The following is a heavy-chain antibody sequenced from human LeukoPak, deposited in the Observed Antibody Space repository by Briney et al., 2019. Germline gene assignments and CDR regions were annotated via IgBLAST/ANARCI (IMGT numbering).Heavy chain of an antibody. CDR1: GFTFSSYC. CDR3: ARHRSSWLIDY. V-gene: IGHV3-21*01. J-gene: IGHJ4*02. D-gene: IGHD6-6*01. CDR2: ISSSNNYI. Sequence: GGSLRLSCAASGFTFSSYCMNWVRQAPGKGLEWVSSISSSNNYIYYTDSVKGRFTISRDNAKNSLYLQMNSLRAEDTAVYYCARHRSSWLIDYWGQGTLVTVSS.